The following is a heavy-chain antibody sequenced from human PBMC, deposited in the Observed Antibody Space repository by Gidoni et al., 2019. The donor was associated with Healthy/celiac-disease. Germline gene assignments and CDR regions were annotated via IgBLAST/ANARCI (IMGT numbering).Heavy chain of an antibody. V-gene: IGHV3-7*01. Sequence: EVQLVESGGGLVQPGGSLRLSCAASGFTFSSYWMSWVRQAPGKGLEWVAKIKQDGSEKYYVDSVKGRFTISRDNAKNSLYLQMNSLRAEDTAVYYCARGLRGWYFDLWGRGTLVTVSS. CDR3: ARGLRGWYFDL. CDR2: IKQDGSEK. CDR1: GFTFSSYW. D-gene: IGHD4-17*01. J-gene: IGHJ2*01.